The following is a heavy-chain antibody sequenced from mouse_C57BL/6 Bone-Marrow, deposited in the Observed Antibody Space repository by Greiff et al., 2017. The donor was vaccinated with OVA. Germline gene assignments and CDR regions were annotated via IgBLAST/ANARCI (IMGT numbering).Heavy chain of an antibody. J-gene: IGHJ4*01. V-gene: IGHV5-15*04. CDR3: ARQDYDYFYYYAMDY. Sequence: EVKVEESGGGLVQPGGSLKLSCAASGFTFSDYGMAWVRQAPRKGPEWVAFISNLAYSIYYADTVTGRFTISRENAKNTLYLEMSSLRSEDTAMYYCARQDYDYFYYYAMDYWGQGTSVTVSS. D-gene: IGHD2-4*01. CDR2: ISNLAYSI. CDR1: GFTFSDYG.